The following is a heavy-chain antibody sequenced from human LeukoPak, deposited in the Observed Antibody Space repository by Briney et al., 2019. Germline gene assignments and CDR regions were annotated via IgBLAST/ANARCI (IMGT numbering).Heavy chain of an antibody. Sequence: ASVKVSCKASGYTFTSYGISWVRQAPGQGLEWMGWISAYNGNTNYAQKLQGRVTMTTDTSTSTAYKELRSLRSDDTAVYYCARARGTTVTMGYYYYGMDVWGQGTTVTVSS. J-gene: IGHJ6*02. CDR1: GYTFTSYG. D-gene: IGHD4-17*01. CDR3: ARARGTTVTMGYYYYGMDV. V-gene: IGHV1-18*01. CDR2: ISAYNGNT.